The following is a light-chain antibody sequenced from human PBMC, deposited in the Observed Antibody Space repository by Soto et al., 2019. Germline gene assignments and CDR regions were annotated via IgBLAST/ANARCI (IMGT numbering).Light chain of an antibody. CDR3: QKYNNWWT. CDR1: QSVSSN. Sequence: EIAMTQSPATLSVSPGERATLSCRASQSVSSNLAWYQQKPGQAPRLLIYDASTRATGVPARFSGSGSGAEFTLIISSLQSEDFAVYYCQKYNNWWTFGQGTKVEIK. CDR2: DAS. V-gene: IGKV3-15*01. J-gene: IGKJ1*01.